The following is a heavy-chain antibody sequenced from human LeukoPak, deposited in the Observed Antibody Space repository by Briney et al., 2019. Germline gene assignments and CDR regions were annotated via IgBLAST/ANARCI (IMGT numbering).Heavy chain of an antibody. D-gene: IGHD3-22*01. CDR2: ISGSGVST. Sequence: GGSLRLSCAASGFTFISYAMSWVRQAPGKGLEWVSGISGSGVSTSYADSVKGRFTISRDNSKKTLYLQVNSLRAEDTAVYYCAKGDSSGYYSLFDYWGQGTLVTVSS. J-gene: IGHJ4*02. CDR3: AKGDSSGYYSLFDY. V-gene: IGHV3-23*01. CDR1: GFTFISYA.